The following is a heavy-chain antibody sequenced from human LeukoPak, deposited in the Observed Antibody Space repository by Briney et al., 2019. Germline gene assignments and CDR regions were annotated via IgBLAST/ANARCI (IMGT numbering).Heavy chain of an antibody. Sequence: GGSLRLSCVASGFTFSSNWMSWVRQAPGKGLEWVANIKQDGSEKHYVDSVKGRFTISRDNAKNSLYLQMNSLRAEDTAVYYCARDAGLYYYNKDVWGKGTTVTVSS. V-gene: IGHV3-7*01. CDR2: IKQDGSEK. CDR1: GFTFSSNW. CDR3: ARDAGLYYYNKDV. J-gene: IGHJ6*03. D-gene: IGHD3/OR15-3a*01.